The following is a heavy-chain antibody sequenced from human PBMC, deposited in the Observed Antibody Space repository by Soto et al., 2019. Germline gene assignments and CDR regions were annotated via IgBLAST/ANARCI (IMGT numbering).Heavy chain of an antibody. Sequence: LSLTCTVSGGSVSSGSYYWSWIRQPPGKGLEWIGYIYYSGSTNYNPSLKSRVTISVDTSKNQFSLKLSSVTAADTAVYYCARELNSGYDDYYYGMDVWGQGTTVTVSS. CDR3: ARELNSGYDDYYYGMDV. V-gene: IGHV4-61*01. CDR1: GGSVSSGSYY. CDR2: IYYSGST. J-gene: IGHJ6*02. D-gene: IGHD5-12*01.